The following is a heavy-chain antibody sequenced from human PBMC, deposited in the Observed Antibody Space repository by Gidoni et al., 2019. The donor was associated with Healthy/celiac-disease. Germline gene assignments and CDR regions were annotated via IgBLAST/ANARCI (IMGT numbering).Heavy chain of an antibody. D-gene: IGHD6-25*01. CDR3: ARDRGGYNLLNYFDY. V-gene: IGHV1-69*01. Sequence: QVQLVQSGDEVKKPGSSGKVSGKASGGTCSSYAISWGRQAPGQGLEWLGGIIPIFGTANYAQKFPGRVTIPADESTRTAYMELSSLRSEDTAVYYCARDRGGYNLLNYFDYWGQGTLVTVSS. CDR1: GGTCSSYA. J-gene: IGHJ4*02. CDR2: IIPIFGTA.